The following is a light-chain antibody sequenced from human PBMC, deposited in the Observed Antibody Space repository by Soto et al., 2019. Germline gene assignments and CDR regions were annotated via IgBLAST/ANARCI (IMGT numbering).Light chain of an antibody. CDR1: SSDIGAFNY. J-gene: IGLJ1*01. CDR3: FSFTTDWTHV. V-gene: IGLV2-14*01. Sequence: LAQPASVSGSPGQSITISCTGSSSDIGAFNYVSWFQQYPGKAPKLIISEVSNRPSGVSNRFSGSKSGTAASLTISGLQTEDEADYFCFSFTTDWTHVFGNGTRSPS. CDR2: EVS.